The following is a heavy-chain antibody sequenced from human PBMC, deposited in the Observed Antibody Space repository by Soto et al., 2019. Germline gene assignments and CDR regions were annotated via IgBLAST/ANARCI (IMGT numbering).Heavy chain of an antibody. V-gene: IGHV5-10-1*01. CDR1: GYSFTSYW. Sequence: PGESLKISCNGSGYSFTSYWISWVRQMPGKGLEWMGRIDPSDSYTNYSPSFQGHVTISADKSISTAYLQWSSLKVSDTAMYYCAIQTGTTSYWGQGTLVPVYS. J-gene: IGHJ4*02. CDR2: IDPSDSYT. D-gene: IGHD1-7*01. CDR3: AIQTGTTSY.